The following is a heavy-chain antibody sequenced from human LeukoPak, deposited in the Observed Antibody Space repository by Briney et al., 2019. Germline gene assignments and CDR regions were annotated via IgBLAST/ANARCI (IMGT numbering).Heavy chain of an antibody. CDR3: ARKIWYYDY. D-gene: IGHD2-15*01. Sequence: GGTLRLSCAASGFTFSTYSMNWVRQAPGKGLEWVSYISSSSSTIYYADSVKGRFTISRDNAKNSLYLQMNSLRAEDTAVYYCARKIWYYDYWGQGTLVTVSS. V-gene: IGHV3-48*01. J-gene: IGHJ4*02. CDR1: GFTFSTYS. CDR2: ISSSSSTI.